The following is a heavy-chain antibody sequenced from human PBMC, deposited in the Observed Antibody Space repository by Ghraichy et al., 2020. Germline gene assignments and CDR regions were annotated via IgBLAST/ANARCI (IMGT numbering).Heavy chain of an antibody. CDR3: ASGYSYGGPY. CDR2: ISGSGGNT. V-gene: IGHV3-23*01. CDR1: GFTFISYA. D-gene: IGHD5-18*01. J-gene: IGHJ4*02. Sequence: GGSLRLSCAASGFTFISYAMSWVRHAPGKGLEWVSAISGSGGNTYYADSVKGRFTISRDNSRNTLYLQMNSLRAEDTAVYYCASGYSYGGPYWGQGTLVTVSS.